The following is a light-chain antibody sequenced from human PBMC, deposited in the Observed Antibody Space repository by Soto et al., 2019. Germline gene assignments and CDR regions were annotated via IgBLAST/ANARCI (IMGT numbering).Light chain of an antibody. Sequence: DIQMTQSPSSLSASVGDRVTITCRASQSISSYLNWYQQKPGKVPKLLIYAASSLQSGVPSRFSGSGSGTDFTLTISSLQSEDFAVYYCQQYNKWPTFFGQGTRLEIK. J-gene: IGKJ5*01. CDR3: QQYNKWPTF. V-gene: IGKV1-39*01. CDR1: QSISSY. CDR2: AAS.